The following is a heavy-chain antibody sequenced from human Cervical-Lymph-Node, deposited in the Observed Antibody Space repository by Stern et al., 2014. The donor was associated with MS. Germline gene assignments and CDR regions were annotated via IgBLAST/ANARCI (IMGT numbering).Heavy chain of an antibody. D-gene: IGHD1-1*01. J-gene: IGHJ6*02. CDR3: ARDNDDNGMDV. V-gene: IGHV1-69*01. CDR1: GDTFITFG. Sequence: VQLVESGADVKKPGSSVKVSCTASGDTFITFGISWGRQAPGQGLEWMGGFIPLFGTTEYAQKFQGRVTISADESATTVYMELSGLRSEDTAVYYCARDNDDNGMDVWGQGTTVTVTS. CDR2: FIPLFGTT.